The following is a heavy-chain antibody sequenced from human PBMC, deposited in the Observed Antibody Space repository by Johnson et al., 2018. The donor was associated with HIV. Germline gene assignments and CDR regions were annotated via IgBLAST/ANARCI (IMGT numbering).Heavy chain of an antibody. V-gene: IGHV3-66*02. Sequence: VQLVESGGGVVQPGRSLRLSCAASQFIFSNYYMNCVRQAPGKGLEWVSVIYSGGSTYYADSVKGRFAISRDNSKNTLYLQMNSLRAEDTAVYYCASGDDDGFWGRGTLVTVSS. CDR2: IYSGGST. CDR3: ASGDDDGF. D-gene: IGHD5-12*01. J-gene: IGHJ4*03. CDR1: QFIFSNYY.